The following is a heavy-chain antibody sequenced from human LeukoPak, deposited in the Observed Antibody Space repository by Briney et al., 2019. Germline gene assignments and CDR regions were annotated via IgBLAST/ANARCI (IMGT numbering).Heavy chain of an antibody. Sequence: GGSLRLSCAASGFTFSSYWMNWVRQAPGKGLEWVANIKQDGSEKYYVDSVKGRFTISRDNAKNSLYLQMNSLRAEDTAVYYCASLPLYYDFWSGQDLPDYWGQGTLVTVSS. CDR1: GFTFSSYW. J-gene: IGHJ4*02. CDR3: ASLPLYYDFWSGQDLPDY. V-gene: IGHV3-7*01. D-gene: IGHD3-3*01. CDR2: IKQDGSEK.